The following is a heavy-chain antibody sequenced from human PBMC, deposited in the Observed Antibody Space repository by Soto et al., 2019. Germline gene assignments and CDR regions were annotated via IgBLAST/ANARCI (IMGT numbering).Heavy chain of an antibody. CDR1: GGSISSSSYY. CDR2: IYYSGST. J-gene: IGHJ3*02. Sequence: QLQLQESGPGLVKPSETLSLTCTVSGGSISSSSYYWGWIRQPPGKGLEWIGSIYYSGSTYYNPSLKSRVTISVDTSKNQFSLKLSSVTAADTAVYYCARQVIRDSSGWDAFDIWGQGTMVTVSS. CDR3: ARQVIRDSSGWDAFDI. D-gene: IGHD6-19*01. V-gene: IGHV4-39*01.